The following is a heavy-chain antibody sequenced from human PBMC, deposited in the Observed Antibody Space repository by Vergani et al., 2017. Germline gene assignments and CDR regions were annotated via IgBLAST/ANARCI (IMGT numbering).Heavy chain of an antibody. CDR2: IDYSGST. Sequence: QVQLQESGPGLVKPSETLSLTCTVSGGSISSYYWSWIRQPPGKGLEWIGYIDYSGSTNYNPPLKSRVTISVDTSKNPFSLELSSVTAADTAVYYCARVRTTFYCYGSSGYSAVEWYIDLWGRGTLVTVSS. J-gene: IGHJ2*01. CDR3: ARVRTTFYCYGSSGYSAVEWYIDL. V-gene: IGHV4-59*01. D-gene: IGHD3-22*01. CDR1: GGSISSYY.